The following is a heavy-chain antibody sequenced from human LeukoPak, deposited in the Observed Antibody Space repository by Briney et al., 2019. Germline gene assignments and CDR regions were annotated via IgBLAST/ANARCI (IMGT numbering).Heavy chain of an antibody. V-gene: IGHV3-30*18. CDR1: GFTFSSYA. J-gene: IGHJ4*02. D-gene: IGHD3/OR15-3a*01. CDR2: ISYDGSNK. Sequence: GGSLRLSCAASGFTFSSYAMSWVRQAPGKGLEWVAVISYDGSNKYYADSVKGRFTISRDNSKNTLYLQMNSLRAEDTAVYYCAKAGLVLLDYWGQGTLVTVSS. CDR3: AKAGLVLLDY.